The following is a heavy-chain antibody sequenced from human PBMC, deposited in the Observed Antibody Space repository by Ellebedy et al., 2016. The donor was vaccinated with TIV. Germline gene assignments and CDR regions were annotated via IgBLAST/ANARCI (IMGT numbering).Heavy chain of an antibody. V-gene: IGHV4-59*08. J-gene: IGHJ4*02. CDR2: IYYSGST. CDR1: GGSISSFY. Sequence: MPSETLSLTCTVSGGSISSFYWSWIRQPPGKGLEWIGYIYYSGSTKYNPSLVSRVTISLDMPKNQFSLKLTSVTAADTAVYYCARHVPATATSFDYWGQGTLVTVAS. D-gene: IGHD2-15*01. CDR3: ARHVPATATSFDY.